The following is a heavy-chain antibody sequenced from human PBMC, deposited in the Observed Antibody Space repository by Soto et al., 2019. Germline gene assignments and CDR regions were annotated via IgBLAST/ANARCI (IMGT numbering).Heavy chain of an antibody. J-gene: IGHJ4*02. CDR1: GFTFSSYG. Sequence: QVQLVESGGGVVQPGRSLRLSCAASGFTFSSYGMHWVRQAPGKGLEWVAVIWYDGSNKYYADSVKGRFTISRDNSKNTLYLQMNSLRAEDTAVSYCARDVPDSSGPKGGYYFDYWGQGTLVTVSS. CDR3: ARDVPDSSGPKGGYYFDY. CDR2: IWYDGSNK. V-gene: IGHV3-33*01. D-gene: IGHD3-22*01.